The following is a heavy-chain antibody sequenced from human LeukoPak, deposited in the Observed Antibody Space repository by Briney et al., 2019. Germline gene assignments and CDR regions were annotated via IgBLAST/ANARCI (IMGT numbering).Heavy chain of an antibody. CDR1: GFAFGDYA. CDR3: SRDLNWSFDY. CDR2: IRSKAYGGTT. V-gene: IGHV3-49*04. J-gene: IGHJ4*02. D-gene: IGHD1-1*01. Sequence: GGSLRLSCSASGFAFGDYAMSWVRQAPGKGLEWVGFIRSKAYGGTTEYAASVEGRLSISRDDSKSIAYLQMNSPKIEDTAVYYCSRDLNWSFDYWGQGILVTVSS.